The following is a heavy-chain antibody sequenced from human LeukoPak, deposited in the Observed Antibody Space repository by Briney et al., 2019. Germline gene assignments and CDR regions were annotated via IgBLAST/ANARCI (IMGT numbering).Heavy chain of an antibody. CDR1: GFTFSNYY. D-gene: IGHD1-26*01. CDR3: ARVYSGSYHNWSDP. CDR2: INPSVGST. V-gene: IGHV1-46*01. J-gene: IGHJ5*02. Sequence: ASVTVSCKASGFTFSNYYIHWVRQAPGQGLEYMGIINPSVGSTNYAQKFQGRVTMTSDTSTSTAYMELSSLRSEDTAVYYCARVYSGSYHNWSDPWGQGTLVTVSS.